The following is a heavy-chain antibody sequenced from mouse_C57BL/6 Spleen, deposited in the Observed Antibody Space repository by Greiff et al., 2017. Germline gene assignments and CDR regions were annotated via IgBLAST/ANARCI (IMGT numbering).Heavy chain of an antibody. CDR2: ISGGGGNT. Sequence: EVKLVESGGGLVKPGGSLKLSCAASGFTFSSYTMSWVRQTPEKRLEWVATISGGGGNTYYPDSVKGRFTISRDNAKNTLYLQMSSLRSEDTALYYCARLNWEGYYFDYWGQGTTLTVSS. D-gene: IGHD4-1*01. J-gene: IGHJ2*01. CDR1: GFTFSSYT. CDR3: ARLNWEGYYFDY. V-gene: IGHV5-9*01.